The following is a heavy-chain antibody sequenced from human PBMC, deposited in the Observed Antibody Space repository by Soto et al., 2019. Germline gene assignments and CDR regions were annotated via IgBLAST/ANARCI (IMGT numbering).Heavy chain of an antibody. J-gene: IGHJ4*01. CDR2: ISGGSTYS. Sequence: PGGSLRLSCAASGFTFSDYHMSWVRQAPGRGLECISYISGGSTYSNDADSVKGRFTISRDNAKNSLFLQMNSLRAEDTAVYYCARATRDSSGYWNYFDYWGQGTQVTVSS. CDR1: GFTFSDYH. CDR3: ARATRDSSGYWNYFDY. D-gene: IGHD3-22*01. V-gene: IGHV3-11*05.